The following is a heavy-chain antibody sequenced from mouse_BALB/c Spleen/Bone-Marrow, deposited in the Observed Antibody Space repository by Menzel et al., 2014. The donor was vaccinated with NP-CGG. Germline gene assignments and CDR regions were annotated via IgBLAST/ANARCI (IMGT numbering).Heavy chain of an antibody. D-gene: IGHD2-1*01. CDR3: ARGGNFAWFAY. CDR1: GFTFSSFG. CDR2: ISSGSSTI. V-gene: IGHV5-17*02. Sequence: EVNVVESGGGLVQPGGSRKLSCAASGFTFSSFGMHWVRQAPEKGLEWVAYISSGSSTIYYADTVKGRFTISRDNPKNTLFLQMTNLRSEDTAMYYCARGGNFAWFAYWGQGTLVTVSA. J-gene: IGHJ3*01.